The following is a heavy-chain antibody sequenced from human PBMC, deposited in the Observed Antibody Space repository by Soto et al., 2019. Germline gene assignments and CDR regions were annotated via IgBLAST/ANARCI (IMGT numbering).Heavy chain of an antibody. J-gene: IGHJ5*02. CDR1: GFIFSDHY. Sequence: GGSLRLSCAASGFIFSDHYMDWVRQAPGKGLEWVGRTRNKANSYYTEYAASVKGRFTISRDESKNSLYLQLGSLKTEDTAVYFCARGRYCVGGSCSLRLDLWGRGTLVTVSS. D-gene: IGHD2-15*01. V-gene: IGHV3-72*01. CDR3: ARGRYCVGGSCSLRLDL. CDR2: TRNKANSYYT.